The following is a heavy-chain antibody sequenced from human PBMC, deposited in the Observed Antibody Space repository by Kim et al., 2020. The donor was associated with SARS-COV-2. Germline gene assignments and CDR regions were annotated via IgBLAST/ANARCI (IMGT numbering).Heavy chain of an antibody. Sequence: ASVKVSCKASGYTFTSYAMNWVRQAPGQGLEWMGWINTNTGNPTYAQGFTGRFVFSLDTSVSTAYLQICSLKAEDTAVYYCARGGSGSYDGSFDYWGQGTLVTVSS. V-gene: IGHV7-4-1*01. CDR3: ARGGSGSYDGSFDY. J-gene: IGHJ4*02. CDR2: INTNTGNP. D-gene: IGHD3-10*01. CDR1: GYTFTSYA.